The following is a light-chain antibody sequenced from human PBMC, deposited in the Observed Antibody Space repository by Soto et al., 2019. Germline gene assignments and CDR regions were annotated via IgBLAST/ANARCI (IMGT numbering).Light chain of an antibody. CDR2: KAS. CDR3: QQYSTYLYT. V-gene: IGKV1-5*01. CDR1: QSISSW. J-gene: IGKJ2*01. Sequence: DIPMTQSPSTLSASVGDRVTITCRASQSISSWLAWYQQKPGKAPNLLIHKASTLESGVPSRFSGSGSGTEFTLTISSLQPDDFATYYCQQYSTYLYTFGQGTKLEIK.